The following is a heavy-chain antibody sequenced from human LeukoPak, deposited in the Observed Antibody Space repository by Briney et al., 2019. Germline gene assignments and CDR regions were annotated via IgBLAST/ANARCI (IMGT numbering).Heavy chain of an antibody. Sequence: PGGSLRLSCAASGFTFTNFWMSWVRQAPGKGLEWVANIKKDGSEKNYLDSVKGRFTISRGDAKKSLYLQMNSLREEDTAMYYCARDRTMARGVGTSDYWGQGTLVTVSS. CDR1: GFTFTNFW. V-gene: IGHV3-7*01. J-gene: IGHJ4*02. CDR3: ARDRTMARGVGTSDY. D-gene: IGHD3-10*01. CDR2: IKKDGSEK.